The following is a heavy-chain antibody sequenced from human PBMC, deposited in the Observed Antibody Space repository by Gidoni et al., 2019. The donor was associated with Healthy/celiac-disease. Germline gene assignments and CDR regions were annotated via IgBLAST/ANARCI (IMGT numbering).Heavy chain of an antibody. CDR3: ARVGCSGGSCYWYFDL. D-gene: IGHD2-15*01. V-gene: IGHV1-2*06. Sequence: QVQLVQSGAEVTKPGASAKVSCKASGYTFTGYYMHWVRQAPGQGLEWMGRINPNSGGTNYAQKFQGRVTMTRDTSISTAYRALSRLGSDDTAVYYCARVGCSGGSCYWYFDLWGRGTLVTVSS. CDR2: INPNSGGT. CDR1: GYTFTGYY. J-gene: IGHJ2*01.